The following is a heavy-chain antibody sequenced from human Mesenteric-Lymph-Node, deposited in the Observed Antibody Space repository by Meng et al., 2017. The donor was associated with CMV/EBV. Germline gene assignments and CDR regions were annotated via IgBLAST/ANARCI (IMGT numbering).Heavy chain of an antibody. Sequence: GGSLRLSCAASGFIFSDYPMNWVRQAPGKGLEWVSYISSSGGPKYYADSVKGRFTISRDNAKNSLYLQMSSLRAEDTAVYYCAILQDILVEIGPVPDYYIYGMDVWGHGTSVTVSS. J-gene: IGHJ6*02. CDR2: ISSSGGPK. V-gene: IGHV3-48*03. CDR3: AILQDILVEIGPVPDYYIYGMDV. CDR1: GFIFSDYP. D-gene: IGHD2-2*01.